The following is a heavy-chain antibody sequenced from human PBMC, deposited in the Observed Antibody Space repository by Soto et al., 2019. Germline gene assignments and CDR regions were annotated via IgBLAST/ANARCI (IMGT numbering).Heavy chain of an antibody. D-gene: IGHD4-17*01. CDR1: GFTFSGSA. J-gene: IGHJ6*02. CDR3: TTTTVTTYYYYGMDV. Sequence: GGSLRLSCAASGFTFSGSAMHWVRQASGKGLEWVGRIRSKANSYATAYAASVKGRFTISRDDSKNTAYLQMNSLKTEDTAVYYCTTTTVTTYYYYGMDVWGQGTTVTVSS. CDR2: IRSKANSYAT. V-gene: IGHV3-73*01.